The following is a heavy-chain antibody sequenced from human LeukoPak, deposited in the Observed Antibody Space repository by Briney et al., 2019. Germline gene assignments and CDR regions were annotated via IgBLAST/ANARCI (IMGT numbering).Heavy chain of an antibody. V-gene: IGHV3-30*02. Sequence: GGSLRLSCAASGFTFSSYGMHWVRQAPGKGLEWVAFIRYDGSNKYYGDSVKGRFTISRHNSKNTLYLQMNSLRAEDTAVYYCAKAGSGSYRWYYFDYWGQGTLVTVSS. J-gene: IGHJ4*02. CDR1: GFTFSSYG. CDR2: IRYDGSNK. CDR3: AKAGSGSYRWYYFDY. D-gene: IGHD1-26*01.